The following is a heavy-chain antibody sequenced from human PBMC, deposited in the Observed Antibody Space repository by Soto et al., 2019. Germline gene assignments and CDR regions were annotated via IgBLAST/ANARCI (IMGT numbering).Heavy chain of an antibody. D-gene: IGHD5-18*01. J-gene: IGHJ3*02. Sequence: LRLSCPVHGFSFSSYSMGSVRPAPGRGLEWVSAIGSTSAYIYYGDSVRGRFTISRDNARNSLYLHMNSLRVEDTAIYYCAREVDTAMGNEASDIWGQGTLVTVSS. V-gene: IGHV3-21*01. CDR3: AREVDTAMGNEASDI. CDR2: IGSTSAYI. CDR1: GFSFSSYS.